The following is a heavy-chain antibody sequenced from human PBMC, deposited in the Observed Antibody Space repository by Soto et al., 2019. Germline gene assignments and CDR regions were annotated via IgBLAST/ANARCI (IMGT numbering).Heavy chain of an antibody. CDR3: AKGTTVAYGMDV. Sequence: GGSLRLSCAASGFTFDDYTMHWVRQAPGKGLEWVSLISWDGGSTYYADSVKGRFTISRDNSKNSLYLQMNSLRTEDTAVYYCAKGTTVAYGMDVWGQGTTVTVSS. J-gene: IGHJ6*02. CDR1: GFTFDDYT. CDR2: ISWDGGST. V-gene: IGHV3-43*01. D-gene: IGHD4-17*01.